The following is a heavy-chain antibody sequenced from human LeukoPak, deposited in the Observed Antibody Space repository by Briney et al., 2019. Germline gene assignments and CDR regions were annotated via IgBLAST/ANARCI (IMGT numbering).Heavy chain of an antibody. CDR2: IWYDGSNK. Sequence: GRSLRLSCAASGFTFSSYGMHWVRQAPGKGLEWVAVIWYDGSNKYYADSVKGRFTISRDNSKDTLYLQMNSLRAEDTAVYYCASTSGWYEPIDYWGQGTLVTVSS. D-gene: IGHD6-19*01. CDR3: ASTSGWYEPIDY. V-gene: IGHV3-33*01. CDR1: GFTFSSYG. J-gene: IGHJ4*02.